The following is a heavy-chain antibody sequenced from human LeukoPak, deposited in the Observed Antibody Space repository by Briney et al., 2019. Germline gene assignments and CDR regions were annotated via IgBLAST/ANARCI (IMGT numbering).Heavy chain of an antibody. D-gene: IGHD6-19*01. J-gene: IGHJ4*02. Sequence: SGGSLRLSCAASDLTFSNAWMSWVRQAPGKGLEWVSVIYSGGSTYYADSVKGRFTISRDNSKNTLYLQMNSLRAEDTAVYYCGVGYSSGWYRDDYWGQGTLVTVSS. CDR3: GVGYSSGWYRDDY. V-gene: IGHV3-66*01. CDR1: DLTFSNAW. CDR2: IYSGGST.